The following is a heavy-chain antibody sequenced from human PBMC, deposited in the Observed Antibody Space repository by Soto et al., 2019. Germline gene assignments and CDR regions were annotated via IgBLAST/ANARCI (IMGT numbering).Heavy chain of an antibody. D-gene: IGHD2-2*01. Sequence: PSETLSLTCTVSGGSISSYYWSWIRQPPGKGLEWIGYIYYSGSTNYNPSLKSRVTISVDTSKNQFSLKLSSVTAADTAVYYCARALGVVVPYFDYWGQGTLVTVS. CDR1: GGSISSYY. CDR2: IYYSGST. CDR3: ARALGVVVPYFDY. V-gene: IGHV4-59*01. J-gene: IGHJ4*02.